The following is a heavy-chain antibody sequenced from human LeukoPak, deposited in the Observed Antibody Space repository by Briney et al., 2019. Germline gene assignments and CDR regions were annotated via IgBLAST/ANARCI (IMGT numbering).Heavy chain of an antibody. CDR3: AKDGSPERHMVRGVIPKRDYSMDV. Sequence: PGRSLRLSCAASGFTFSSYGMHWVRQDPGKGLEWVAVISYDGSNKYYADSVKGRFTISRDNSKNTLYLQMNSLRAEDTAVYYCAKDGSPERHMVRGVIPKRDYSMDVWGKGTTVTVSS. CDR1: GFTFSSYG. D-gene: IGHD3-10*01. V-gene: IGHV3-30*18. CDR2: ISYDGSNK. J-gene: IGHJ6*04.